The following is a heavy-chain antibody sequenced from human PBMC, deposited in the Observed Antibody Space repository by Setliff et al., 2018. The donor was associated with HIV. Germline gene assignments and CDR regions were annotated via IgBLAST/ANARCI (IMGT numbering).Heavy chain of an antibody. CDR1: GGSISSDDYY. Sequence: SETLSLTCTVSGGSISSDDYYWNWIRQPPGKGLEWIGYITYSGSAYYNPSLKSRVTISVDTSRNQFSLKLSSVTAADTAVYYCARPGVVGSSWSWYFDLWGRGTLVTVSS. CDR3: ARPGVVGSSWSWYFDL. V-gene: IGHV4-30-4*08. CDR2: ITYSGSA. D-gene: IGHD6-13*01. J-gene: IGHJ2*01.